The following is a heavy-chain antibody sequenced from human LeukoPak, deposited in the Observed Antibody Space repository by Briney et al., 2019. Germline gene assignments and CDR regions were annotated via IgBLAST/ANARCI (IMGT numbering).Heavy chain of an antibody. CDR2: IKSKTDGGTT. D-gene: IGHD4-17*01. CDR3: TTAPYGLFDF. Sequence: GGSLRLSCAASELFFSNVVVSWVRQAPGKGLEWVGRIKSKTDGGTTDYAAPVKGRFTISRDDYKNTLYLQMNSLKTEDTAVYYSTTAPYGLFDFWGQGTLVTVSS. CDR1: ELFFSNVV. J-gene: IGHJ4*02. V-gene: IGHV3-15*01.